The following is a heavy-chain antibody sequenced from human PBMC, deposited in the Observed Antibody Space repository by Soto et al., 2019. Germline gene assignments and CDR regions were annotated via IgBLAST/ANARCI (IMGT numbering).Heavy chain of an antibody. CDR2: INHSGST. V-gene: IGHV4-34*01. D-gene: IGHD3-10*01. CDR1: GGSFSGYY. J-gene: IGHJ5*02. CDR3: ARVLLWFGQLYGNWFDP. Sequence: SETLSLTCAVYGGSFSGYYWSWIRQPPGKGLEWIGEINHSGSTNYNPSLKSRVTISVDTSKNQFSLKLSSVTAADTAVYYCARVLLWFGQLYGNWFDPSGQGTLLTVSS.